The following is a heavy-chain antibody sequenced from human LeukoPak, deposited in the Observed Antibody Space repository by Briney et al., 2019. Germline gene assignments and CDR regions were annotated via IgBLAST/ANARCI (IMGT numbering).Heavy chain of an antibody. CDR2: IRYDGSDK. CDR3: AQVSARGVFSFDY. V-gene: IGHV3-30*02. D-gene: IGHD3-10*01. J-gene: IGHJ4*02. CDR1: GFTFTTYG. Sequence: GGSLRLSCAASGFTFTTYGMHWVRQAPGKGLEWVAFIRYDGSDKYYADSVKGRFTISRDNSKNTLYLQMSSLRAEDTAVYYCAQVSARGVFSFDYWGQGTLVTVSS.